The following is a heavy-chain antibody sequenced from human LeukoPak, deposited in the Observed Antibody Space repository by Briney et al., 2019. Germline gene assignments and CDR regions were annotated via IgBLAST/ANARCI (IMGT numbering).Heavy chain of an antibody. CDR2: IGGTSRSR. D-gene: IGHD6-13*01. V-gene: IGHV3-21*01. CDR1: GFTFSSYW. Sequence: GGSLRLSCAASGFTFSSYWMSWVRQAPGKGLEWVSSIGGTSRSRFYADSMKGRFTISRDNARNSLYLQMDSLRAEDTAVYYCAREIAAGGFDYWGQGTLVTVSS. J-gene: IGHJ4*02. CDR3: AREIAAGGFDY.